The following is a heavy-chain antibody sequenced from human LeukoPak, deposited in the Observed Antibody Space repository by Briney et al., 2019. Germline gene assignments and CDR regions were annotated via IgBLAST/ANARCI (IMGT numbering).Heavy chain of an antibody. CDR1: GGSISSSSYY. Sequence: PSETLSLTCTVSGGSISSSSYYWGWIRQPPGKGLEWIGSIYYSGSTYYNPSLKSRVTISVDTSKNQFSLKLSSVTAADTAVYYCARRKGGVVLLWFGGPLDYWGQGTLVTVSS. CDR2: IYYSGST. CDR3: ARRKGGVVLLWFGGPLDY. J-gene: IGHJ4*02. D-gene: IGHD3-10*01. V-gene: IGHV4-39*01.